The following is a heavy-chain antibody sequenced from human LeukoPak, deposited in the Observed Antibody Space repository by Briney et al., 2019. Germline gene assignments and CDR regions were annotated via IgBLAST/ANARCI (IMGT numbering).Heavy chain of an antibody. CDR2: IYYSGST. CDR3: AREMGVVTAHGIDV. CDR1: GGSISSISSNNYH. D-gene: IGHD4-23*01. V-gene: IGHV4-39*02. Sequence: SETLSLTCIVSGGSISSISSNNYHWGWIRQPPGKGLEWIGSIYYSGSTYYNPSLKSRVTISVDTSRNQFSLKLSSVTAADTALYYCAREMGVVTAHGIDVWGQGTTVTVSS. J-gene: IGHJ6*02.